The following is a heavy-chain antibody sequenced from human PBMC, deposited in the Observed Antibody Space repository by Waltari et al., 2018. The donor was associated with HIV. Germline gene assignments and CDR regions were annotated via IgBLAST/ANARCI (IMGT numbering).Heavy chain of an antibody. CDR3: ARHALRVGAAYWNFDL. D-gene: IGHD1-26*01. CDR1: GCSLRSSSYF. V-gene: IGHV4-39*01. J-gene: IGHJ2*01. Sequence: HLQLQESGPGLVKPSATLSLTCAASGCSLRSSSYFWGWIRQAPGEGLEWVGRIYYTGRAYYNPSLKSRVTISVDTSKNQFSLKVTSVTAADTAVYYCARHALRVGAAYWNFDLWGRGTLVTVSS. CDR2: IYYTGRA.